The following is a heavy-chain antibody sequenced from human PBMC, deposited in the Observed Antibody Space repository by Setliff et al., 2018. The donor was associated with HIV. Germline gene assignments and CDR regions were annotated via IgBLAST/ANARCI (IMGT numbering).Heavy chain of an antibody. Sequence: SETLSLTCAVYGGSFSGYYWTWIRQPPGRGLEWIGEIIHSGGTNYNRSLKSRVTISVDTSKNQFSLNLSSVTAADTAVYYCARGGLGVVGAAQFDPWGQGTRVTVSS. CDR1: GGSFSGYY. J-gene: IGHJ5*02. D-gene: IGHD2-15*01. V-gene: IGHV4-34*01. CDR3: ARGGLGVVGAAQFDP. CDR2: IIHSGGT.